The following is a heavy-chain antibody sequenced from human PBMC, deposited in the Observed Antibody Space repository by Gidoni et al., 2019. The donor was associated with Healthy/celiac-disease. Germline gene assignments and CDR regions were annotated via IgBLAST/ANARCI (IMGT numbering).Heavy chain of an antibody. CDR1: GVTVSSYR. V-gene: IGHV3-21*01. CDR2: ISISRSYI. D-gene: IGHD5-12*01. Sequence: EVKLVEAGGGQGKTGGSLRLPCAASGVTVSSYRMNWVRQAPGKGLEWVSSISISRSYIYYADSVKGRFTISRDNAKNSLYLQMNSLRAEDTAVYYCALVATIIRSNWFDPWGQGTLVTVSS. CDR3: ALVATIIRSNWFDP. J-gene: IGHJ5*02.